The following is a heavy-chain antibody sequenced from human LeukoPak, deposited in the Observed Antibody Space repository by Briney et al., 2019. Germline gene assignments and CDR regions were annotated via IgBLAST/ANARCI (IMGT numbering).Heavy chain of an antibody. V-gene: IGHV1-3*01. Sequence: ASVKVSCKASGYTFTSYAMHWVRQAPGQRLEWMGWINAGNGNTKYSQKFQGRVTITRDTSASTAYMELSSLRSEDTAVYYCARDYHDYYGPGYWGQGTLVTVSS. CDR1: GYTFTSYA. CDR3: ARDYHDYYGPGY. CDR2: INAGNGNT. J-gene: IGHJ4*02. D-gene: IGHD3-10*01.